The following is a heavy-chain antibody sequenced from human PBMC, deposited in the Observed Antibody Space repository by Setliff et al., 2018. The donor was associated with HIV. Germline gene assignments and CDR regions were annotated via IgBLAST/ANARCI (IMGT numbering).Heavy chain of an antibody. J-gene: IGHJ2*01. CDR1: GFTFSTYW. CDR2: IKQDGSEK. CDR3: ARDPYPYFDYGDWYFDL. Sequence: LSCAASGFTFSTYWMSWVRQAPGKGLEWVANIKQDGSEKFYVDSVKGRFTISRDNAKNSLYLQMNSLRAENTAVYYCARDPYPYFDYGDWYFDLWGRGTLVTVSS. D-gene: IGHD4-17*01. V-gene: IGHV3-7*01.